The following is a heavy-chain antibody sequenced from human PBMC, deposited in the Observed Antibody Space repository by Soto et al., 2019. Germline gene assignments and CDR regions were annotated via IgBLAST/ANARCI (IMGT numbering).Heavy chain of an antibody. D-gene: IGHD3-10*01. CDR3: AITMVRGVIGGMDV. Sequence: QVQLVQSGAEVKKPGASVKVSCKASGYTFTGYYMHWVRQAPGQGLEWMGWINPNSGGTNYAQKFQGWVTMTRDTSISTAYMELGRLRSDDTAVYYCAITMVRGVIGGMDVWGQGTTVTVSS. J-gene: IGHJ6*02. CDR2: INPNSGGT. CDR1: GYTFTGYY. V-gene: IGHV1-2*04.